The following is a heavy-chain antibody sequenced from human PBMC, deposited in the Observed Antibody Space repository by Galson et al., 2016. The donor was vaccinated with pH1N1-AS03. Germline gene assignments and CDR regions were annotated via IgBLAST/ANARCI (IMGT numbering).Heavy chain of an antibody. CDR1: GFTFNSYA. CDR3: AKDVLSWAFDH. D-gene: IGHD1-26*01. V-gene: IGHV3-7*03. CDR2: INQDGSEK. Sequence: SLRLSCAASGFTFNSYAMTWVRQAPGKGLEWVAHINQDGSEKNYVDSVKGRFTISRDNSKNTLYLQMNSLRPEDTAVYYCAKDVLSWAFDHWGQGALVTVSS. J-gene: IGHJ4*02.